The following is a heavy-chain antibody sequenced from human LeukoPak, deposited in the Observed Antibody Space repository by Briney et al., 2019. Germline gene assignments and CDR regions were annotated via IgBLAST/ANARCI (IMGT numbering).Heavy chain of an antibody. V-gene: IGHV4-30-4*01. CDR2: IYYSGST. D-gene: IGHD2-2*01. J-gene: IGHJ5*02. CDR1: GGSLSSGDYY. CDR3: ARGGYCSSTSCYAGPWFDP. Sequence: SQTLSLTCTVSGGSLSSGDYYWSWIRQPPGTGLEWIGYIYYSGSTYYNPSLKSRVTISVDTSKNQFSLKLSSVTAADTAVYYCARGGYCSSTSCYAGPWFDPWGQGTLVTVSS.